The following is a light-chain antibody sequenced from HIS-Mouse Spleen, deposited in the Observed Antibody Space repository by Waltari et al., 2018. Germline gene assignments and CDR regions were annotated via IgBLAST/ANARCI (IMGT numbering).Light chain of an antibody. CDR2: EDS. Sequence: SYELTQPPSVSVSTGQTARITCSGDALPKTYAYWYQQKSGQAPVLVIYEDSKRPSGIPERFSGSSSGTMATLTISGAQVEDEADYYCYSTDSSGNHRVFGGGTKLTVL. V-gene: IGLV3-10*01. CDR3: YSTDSSGNHRV. J-gene: IGLJ2*01. CDR1: ALPKTY.